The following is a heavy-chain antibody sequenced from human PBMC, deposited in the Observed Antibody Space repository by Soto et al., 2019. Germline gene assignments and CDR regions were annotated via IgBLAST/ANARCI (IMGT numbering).Heavy chain of an antibody. Sequence: QVQLQESGPGLVKPSETLSLTCTVSGGSISSYYWSWIRQPPGKGLEWIAYSYDSGSTSYSPSLQSRVTMSVDTSKNQFSLKLSSVTAADTAVYYCAGRGNTALAYYFYGMDIWGQGTTVTVSS. CDR1: GGSISSYY. D-gene: IGHD5-18*01. V-gene: IGHV4-59*01. CDR3: AGRGNTALAYYFYGMDI. CDR2: SYDSGST. J-gene: IGHJ6*02.